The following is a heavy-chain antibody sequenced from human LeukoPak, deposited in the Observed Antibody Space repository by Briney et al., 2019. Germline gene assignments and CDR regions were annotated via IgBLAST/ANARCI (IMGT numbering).Heavy chain of an antibody. J-gene: IGHJ4*02. CDR2: ISSNGGST. CDR3: VKDPASLSGNDWSYYFDY. CDR1: GFTFSSYA. Sequence: HPGGSLRLSCAASGFTFSSYAMHWVRQAPGKGLEYVSAISSNGGSTYYADSVKGRFTISRDNSKNTLYLQMSSLRAEDTAVYYCVKDPASLSGNDWSYYFDYWGQGTLVTVSS. V-gene: IGHV3-64D*06. D-gene: IGHD5-12*01.